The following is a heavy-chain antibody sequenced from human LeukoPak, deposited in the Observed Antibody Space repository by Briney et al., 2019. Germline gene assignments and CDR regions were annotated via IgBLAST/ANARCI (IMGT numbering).Heavy chain of an antibody. Sequence: PSETLSLTCAVSGGSISSGGYSWSWIRQPPGKGLEWIGYIYHSGSTNYNPSLKSRVTISVDTSKNQFSLKLSSVTAADTAVYYCAGLDYYDSSGYYYGYWGQGTLVTVSS. J-gene: IGHJ4*02. V-gene: IGHV4-30-2*01. CDR3: AGLDYYDSSGYYYGY. CDR2: IYHSGST. CDR1: GGSISSGGYS. D-gene: IGHD3-22*01.